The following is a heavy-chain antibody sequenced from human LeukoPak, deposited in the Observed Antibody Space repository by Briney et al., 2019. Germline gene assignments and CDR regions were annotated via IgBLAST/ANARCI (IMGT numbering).Heavy chain of an antibody. CDR2: LNHNGST. J-gene: IGHJ6*03. CDR1: GGSFSGYY. Sequence: SETLSLTCAVHGGSFSGYYWSWIRQPPGKGREWMGELNHNGSTNYNSSLKSQVTISVDTSKNQSSLTLSSVTAADTAVYYCARGRRNIVVVPGYMDVWGKGTTVTVSS. V-gene: IGHV4-34*01. CDR3: ARGRRNIVVVPGYMDV. D-gene: IGHD2-2*01.